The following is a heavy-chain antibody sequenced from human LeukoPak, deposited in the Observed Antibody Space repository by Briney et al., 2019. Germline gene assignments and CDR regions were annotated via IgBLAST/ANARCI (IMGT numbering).Heavy chain of an antibody. Sequence: TSETLSLTCTVSGGSISSGSYYWSWIRQPAGKGLEWIGRIYTSGSTNYNPSLKRRVTISVDTSKNQFSLKLSSVTAADTAVYYCARAYDSSGIDYWGQGTLVTVSS. V-gene: IGHV4-61*02. CDR2: IYTSGST. J-gene: IGHJ4*02. CDR3: ARAYDSSGIDY. D-gene: IGHD3-22*01. CDR1: GGSISSGSYY.